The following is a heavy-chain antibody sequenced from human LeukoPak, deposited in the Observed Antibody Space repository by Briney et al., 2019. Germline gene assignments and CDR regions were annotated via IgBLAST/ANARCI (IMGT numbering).Heavy chain of an antibody. V-gene: IGHV5-51*01. CDR3: ARVNDYGDYVDY. J-gene: IGHJ4*02. D-gene: IGHD4-17*01. Sequence: GESLKISCKGSGYSFTSYWFGWVRRMPGKGLEGVGIIYPGDSDTRYSPSFQGQVTISADKSISTAYLQWSSLKASDTAMYYCARVNDYGDYVDYWGQGTLVTVSS. CDR1: GYSFTSYW. CDR2: IYPGDSDT.